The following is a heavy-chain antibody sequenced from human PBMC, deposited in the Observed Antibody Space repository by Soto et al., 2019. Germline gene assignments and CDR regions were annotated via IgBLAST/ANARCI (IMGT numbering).Heavy chain of an antibody. J-gene: IGHJ6*04. Sequence: EVQLVESGGGLVQPGGSLRLSCAASGIPVSSNYMTWVRQAPGKGLEWVSVLHSGGDTYYANSVKGRFTISRHDSTNTRFLQMNSLTPEDTAVYYCARDGPYYYASSMDVWGKGTTVTVSS. D-gene: IGHD3-10*01. CDR3: ARDGPYYYASSMDV. CDR1: GIPVSSNY. V-gene: IGHV3-53*04. CDR2: LHSGGDT.